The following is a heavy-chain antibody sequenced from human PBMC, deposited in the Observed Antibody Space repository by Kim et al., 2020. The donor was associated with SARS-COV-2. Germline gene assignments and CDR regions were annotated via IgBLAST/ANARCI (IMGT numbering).Heavy chain of an antibody. J-gene: IGHJ4*02. V-gene: IGHV1-3*01. Sequence: ASVKVSCKASGYTFISYAMHWVRQAPGQRLEWMGWINAGNGDTKYSHKFQGRVTITRDTSASIAYMELSSLRSEDTAVYYCARGDGDYDLHYWGQGTLVTVSS. D-gene: IGHD4-17*01. CDR3: ARGDGDYDLHY. CDR1: GYTFISYA. CDR2: INAGNGDT.